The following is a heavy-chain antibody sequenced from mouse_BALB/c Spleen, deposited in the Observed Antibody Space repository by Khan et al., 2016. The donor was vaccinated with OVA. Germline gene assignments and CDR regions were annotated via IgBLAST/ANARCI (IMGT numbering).Heavy chain of an antibody. J-gene: IGHJ3*01. CDR3: ARHRFTTPTAWFAY. CDR2: ISNGGSYT. CDR1: GFTFSSYG. V-gene: IGHV5-6*01. D-gene: IGHD1-2*01. Sequence: EVELVESGGDLVKPGGSLNLSCEASGFTFSSYGMSWLRQTPDKRLEWVATISNGGSYTYYPDSVKGRLTMSRENAQNTLYLQMSSLKSEDTAMYYCARHRFTTPTAWFAYWGQGTLVTVSA.